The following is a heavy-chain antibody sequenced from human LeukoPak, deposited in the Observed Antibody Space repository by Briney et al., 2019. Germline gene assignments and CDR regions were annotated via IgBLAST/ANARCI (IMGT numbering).Heavy chain of an antibody. CDR3: ARGEDYYDSSGYLNPYFDY. Sequence: SETLSLTCAVSGGSISSSNWWSWVRQPPGKGLEWIGEIYHSGSTNYNPSLKSRVTISVDKSKNQFSLKLSSVTAADTAVYYCARGEDYYDSSGYLNPYFDYWGQGTLVTVSS. V-gene: IGHV4-4*02. CDR2: IYHSGST. D-gene: IGHD3-22*01. CDR1: GGSISSSNW. J-gene: IGHJ4*02.